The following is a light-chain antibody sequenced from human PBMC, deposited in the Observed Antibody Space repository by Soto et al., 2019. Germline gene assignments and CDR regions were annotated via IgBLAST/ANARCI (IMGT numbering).Light chain of an antibody. V-gene: IGKV1-9*01. CDR1: QGISSY. CDR3: QQLNSYPL. J-gene: IGKJ5*01. CDR2: DAS. Sequence: IQLTQSPSSLSASVGDRVTITCRASQGISSYLDWYQQKPGKAPKLLIYDASTLQSGFPSRFSGSGSGTDFTLTISSLQPEDFATYYCQQLNSYPLFGQGTRLEIK.